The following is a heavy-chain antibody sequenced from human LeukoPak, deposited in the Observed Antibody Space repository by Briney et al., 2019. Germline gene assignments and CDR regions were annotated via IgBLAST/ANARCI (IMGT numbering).Heavy chain of an antibody. CDR2: IIPIFGTA. D-gene: IGHD3-10*01. Sequence: SVKVSCKXSGGTFSSYAISWVRQSPGQGLEWMGGIIPIFGTANYAQKFQGRVTITADESTSTAYMELSSLRSEDTAVYYCARDLGSKVNVWGKGTTVTVSS. J-gene: IGHJ6*04. V-gene: IGHV1-69*13. CDR3: ARDLGSKVNV. CDR1: GGTFSSYA.